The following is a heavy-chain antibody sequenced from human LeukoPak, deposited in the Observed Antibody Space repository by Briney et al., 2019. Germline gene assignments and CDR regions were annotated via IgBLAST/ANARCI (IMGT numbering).Heavy chain of an antibody. V-gene: IGHV3-30*02. J-gene: IGHJ4*02. Sequence: PGGSLRLSCAASGFTFSSNGMHWVRQAPGKGLEWVAFIQNDGNNKKYADSVKGRFTISGDNSKNTLYLQMNSLRIEDTAVYYCARDWGTSSLYLVNWGQGTLVTVSS. D-gene: IGHD6-6*01. CDR2: IQNDGNNK. CDR1: GFTFSSNG. CDR3: ARDWGTSSLYLVN.